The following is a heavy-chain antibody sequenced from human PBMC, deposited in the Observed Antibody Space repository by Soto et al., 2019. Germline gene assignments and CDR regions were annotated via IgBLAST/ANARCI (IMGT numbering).Heavy chain of an antibody. CDR1: GGSFSGYY. CDR2: INHSGST. J-gene: IGHJ6*02. V-gene: IGHV4-34*01. D-gene: IGHD3-10*01. Sequence: LTCAVYGGSFSGYYWSWIRQPPGKGLEWIGEINHSGSTNYNPSLKSRVTISVDTSKNQFSLKLSSVTAADTAVYYCARGLGSGRDYYYYYGMDVWGQGTTVTVSS. CDR3: ARGLGSGRDYYYYYGMDV.